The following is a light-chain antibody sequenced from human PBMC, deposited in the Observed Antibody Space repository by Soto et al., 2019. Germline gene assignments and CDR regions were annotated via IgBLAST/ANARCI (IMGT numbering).Light chain of an antibody. Sequence: EIVLTQSPGTLSLSPGERATLSCRASHSVGSDLAWYRQKPGQAPRLLIYDASNRATGIPARFSGSGSGTDFTLTISSLEPEDFAIYYCQHRSNWPLTFGGGTKVDIK. CDR1: HSVGSD. CDR3: QHRSNWPLT. V-gene: IGKV3-11*01. CDR2: DAS. J-gene: IGKJ4*01.